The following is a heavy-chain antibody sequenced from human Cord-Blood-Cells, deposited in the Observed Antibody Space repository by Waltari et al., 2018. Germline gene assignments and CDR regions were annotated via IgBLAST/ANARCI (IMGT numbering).Heavy chain of an antibody. D-gene: IGHD2-15*01. CDR1: GGSISSGDYY. CDR2: IYYSGST. J-gene: IGHJ6*03. CDR3: ARVGCSGGSCYYYYYYYYMDV. Sequence: QVQLQESGPGLVKPSQTLSLTCTVSGGSISSGDYYWSWIRQPPGKGLEWIGYIYYSGSTYYNPSLKSRVTISVDTSKNQFSLKLSSVTAADTAVYYCARVGCSGGSCYYYYYYYYMDVWGKGTTVTVSS. V-gene: IGHV4-30-4*08.